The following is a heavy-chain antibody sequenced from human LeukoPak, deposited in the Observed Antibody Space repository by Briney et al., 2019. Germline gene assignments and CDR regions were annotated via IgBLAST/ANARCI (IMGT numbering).Heavy chain of an antibody. CDR3: ARLLSGYESDY. D-gene: IGHD3-22*01. CDR2: INHSGST. CDR1: GGSFSGYY. J-gene: IGHJ4*02. V-gene: IGHV4-34*01. Sequence: SETLSLTCAVYGGSFSGYYWSWIRQPPGKGLEWIGEINHSGSTNYNPSLKSRVTISVDTSKNQFSLKLSSVTAADTAVYYCARLLSGYESDYWGQGTLVTVSS.